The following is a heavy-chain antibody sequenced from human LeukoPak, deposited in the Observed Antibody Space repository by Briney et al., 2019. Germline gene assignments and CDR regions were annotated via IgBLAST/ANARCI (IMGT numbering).Heavy chain of an antibody. Sequence: GASVKVSCKASGYTFTSYDINWVRQATGQGLEWMGWMNPNSGNTGYAQKFQGRVTITRNTSISTAYMELSSLRSEDTAVYYCARGADGYGPRRLVRGGFDYWGQGTLVTVSP. CDR3: ARGADGYGPRRLVRGGFDY. D-gene: IGHD6-19*01. CDR1: GYTFTSYD. J-gene: IGHJ4*02. CDR2: MNPNSGNT. V-gene: IGHV1-8*03.